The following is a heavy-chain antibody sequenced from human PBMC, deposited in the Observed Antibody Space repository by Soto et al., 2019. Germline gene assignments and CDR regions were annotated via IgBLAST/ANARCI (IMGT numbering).Heavy chain of an antibody. J-gene: IGHJ6*01. CDR3: ARHDFWSGYYRPEYYFYGMDV. CDR1: GGSISSGGYY. Sequence: SETLSLTCTVSGGSISSGGYYWSWIGQHPGKGLEWIGYIYYSGSTYYNPSLKSRVTISVDTSKNQFSLKLSSATAADTAVYYCARHDFWSGYYRPEYYFYGMDVCVQG. V-gene: IGHV4-31*03. D-gene: IGHD3-3*01. CDR2: IYYSGST.